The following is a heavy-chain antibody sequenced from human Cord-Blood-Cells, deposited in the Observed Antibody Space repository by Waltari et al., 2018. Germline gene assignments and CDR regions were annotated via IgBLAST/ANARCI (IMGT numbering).Heavy chain of an antibody. Sequence: QVQLQESGPGLVKPSQTLSLTCTVSVGSISSGGYYWSWIRQHPGKGLEWIGYIYYSGSTYYNPSLKSRVTISVDTSKNQFSLKLSSVTAADTAVYYCANSHNDYSTFDYWGQGTLVTVSS. CDR3: ANSHNDYSTFDY. J-gene: IGHJ4*02. CDR1: VGSISSGGYY. V-gene: IGHV4-31*03. CDR2: IYYSGST. D-gene: IGHD4-4*01.